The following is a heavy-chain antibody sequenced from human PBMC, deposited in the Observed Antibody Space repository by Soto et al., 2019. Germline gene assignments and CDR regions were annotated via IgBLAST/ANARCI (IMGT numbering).Heavy chain of an antibody. V-gene: IGHV4-59*08. D-gene: IGHD1-26*01. Sequence: SVTLSLTCTVSGGSISSYYWSWIRQPPGKGLEWIGYIHYSGSTNYNPSLKSRVTISVDTSKNQFSLKLSSVTAADTAVYYCARHSLSGSVAFDYWGQGTLVTVS. CDR2: IHYSGST. CDR1: GGSISSYY. J-gene: IGHJ4*02. CDR3: ARHSLSGSVAFDY.